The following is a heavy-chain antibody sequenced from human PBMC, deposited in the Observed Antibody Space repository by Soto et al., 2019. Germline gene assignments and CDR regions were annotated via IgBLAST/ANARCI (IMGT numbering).Heavy chain of an antibody. V-gene: IGHV1-2*02. CDR2: INPNSGGT. J-gene: IGHJ4*02. CDR1: GYTFTGYY. D-gene: IGHD3-16*02. Sequence: GASVKVSCKASGYTFTGYYMHWVRQAPGQGLEWMGWINPNSGGTNYAQKFQGRVTMTRDTSISTAYMELSRLRSDDTAVYYYARDGAKYDYVWGSYRPDQGLYYFDYWGQGTLVTVSS. CDR3: ARDGAKYDYVWGSYRPDQGLYYFDY.